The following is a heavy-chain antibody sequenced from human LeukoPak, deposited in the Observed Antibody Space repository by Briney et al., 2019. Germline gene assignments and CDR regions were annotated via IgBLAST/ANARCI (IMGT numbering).Heavy chain of an antibody. Sequence: DTLSLTCTVSGGSISSFYWSWIRQPPGKGLEWIGNIYNGGNTNYNPSLKSRVTISADTSKNQFSLRLRSVTTADTAVYYCARDSWLGSNRAFDYWGQGTLVTVSS. CDR1: GGSISSFY. CDR2: IYNGGNT. CDR3: ARDSWLGSNRAFDY. V-gene: IGHV4-59*01. J-gene: IGHJ4*02. D-gene: IGHD4-11*01.